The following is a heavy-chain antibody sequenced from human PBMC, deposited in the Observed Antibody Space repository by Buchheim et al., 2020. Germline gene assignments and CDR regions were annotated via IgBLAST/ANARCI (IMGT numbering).Heavy chain of an antibody. V-gene: IGHV3-30-3*01. J-gene: IGHJ4*02. CDR3: ASGTIFGVVSFDY. CDR2: ISYDGSNK. CDR1: GFTFSSYA. D-gene: IGHD3-3*01. Sequence: QVQLVESGGGVVQPGRSLRLSCAASGFTFSSYAMHWVRQAPGKGLEWVAIISYDGSNKYYADSVKGRFTISRDNSKNTLYLQMNSLRAEDTAVYYCASGTIFGVVSFDYWGQGTL.